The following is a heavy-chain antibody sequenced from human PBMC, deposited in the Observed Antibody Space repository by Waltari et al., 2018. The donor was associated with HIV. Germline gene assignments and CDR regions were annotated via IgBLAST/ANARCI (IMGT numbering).Heavy chain of an antibody. CDR2: INQDGTKK. V-gene: IGHV3-7*01. D-gene: IGHD2-21*01. CDR3: ARDLWPEDC. J-gene: IGHJ4*02. CDR1: GFTFTSYY. Sequence: EVQLVESGGGLVQPGGSLRLSCVASGFTFTSYYMSWVRQAPGEGVECVANINQDGTKKCYVDSVKGRVTSSRDNAKNSVYLQMNSLRAEDSAIYYCARDLWPEDCWGQGTLVTVSS.